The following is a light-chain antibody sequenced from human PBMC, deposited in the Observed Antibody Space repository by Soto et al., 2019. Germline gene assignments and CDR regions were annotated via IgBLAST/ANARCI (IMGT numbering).Light chain of an antibody. Sequence: DILMTQSPLSLPVTPGEPASISCRPSQSLQHTDGYNYLDWYLQKPGQSPQLLVYLGFNRASGVPDRFSAGGSGTAYSLKTSRVEAEDVGVYYCMQTLQFPFTFGPGTKVDF. CDR3: MQTLQFPFT. J-gene: IGKJ3*01. V-gene: IGKV2-28*01. CDR2: LGF. CDR1: QSLQHTDGYNY.